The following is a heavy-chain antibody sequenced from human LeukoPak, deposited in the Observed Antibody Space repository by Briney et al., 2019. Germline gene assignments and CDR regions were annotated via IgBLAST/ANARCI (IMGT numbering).Heavy chain of an antibody. Sequence: GGSLRLSCAASGFTFDDYAMHWVRQAPGKGLEWVSAISVSGGSTYYADSVKGRFTISRDNSKNTLYLQMNSLRAEDTAVYYCAKDRATYYYDSSGYPGAFDIWGQGTMVTVSS. V-gene: IGHV3-23*01. D-gene: IGHD3-22*01. J-gene: IGHJ3*02. CDR3: AKDRATYYYDSSGYPGAFDI. CDR2: ISVSGGST. CDR1: GFTFDDYA.